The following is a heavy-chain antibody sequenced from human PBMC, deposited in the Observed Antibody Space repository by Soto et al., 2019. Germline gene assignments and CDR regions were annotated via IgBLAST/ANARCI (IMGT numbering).Heavy chain of an antibody. Sequence: ASVKVSCKASGGTFSSYAISWVRQAPGQGLEWMGGIIPIFGTANYAQKFQGRVTITADESTSTAYMELSSLRSEDTAVYYCAREVVRYSYGYGFDYWGQGTLVTVSS. J-gene: IGHJ4*02. D-gene: IGHD5-18*01. CDR1: GGTFSSYA. V-gene: IGHV1-69*13. CDR3: AREVVRYSYGYGFDY. CDR2: IIPIFGTA.